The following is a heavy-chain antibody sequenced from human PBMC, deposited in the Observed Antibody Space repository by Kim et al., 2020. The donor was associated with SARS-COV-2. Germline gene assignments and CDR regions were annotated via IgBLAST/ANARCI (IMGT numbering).Heavy chain of an antibody. CDR2: IKSKTDGGTT. V-gene: IGHV3-15*01. CDR1: GFTFSNAW. Sequence: GGSLRLSCAASGFTFSNAWMSWVRQAPGKGLEWVGRIKSKTDGGTTDYAAPVKGRFTISRDDSKNTLYLQMNSLKTEDTAVYYCTTTTYYYDSSGPLEYFDYWGQGTLVTVSS. CDR3: TTTTYYYDSSGPLEYFDY. J-gene: IGHJ4*02. D-gene: IGHD3-22*01.